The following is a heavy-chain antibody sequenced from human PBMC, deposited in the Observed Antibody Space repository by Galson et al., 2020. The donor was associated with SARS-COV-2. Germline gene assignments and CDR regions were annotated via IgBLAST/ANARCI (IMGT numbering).Heavy chain of an antibody. CDR2: ISYDGSNK. CDR1: GFTFSSYD. V-gene: IGHV3-30*04. J-gene: IGHJ6*02. D-gene: IGHD2-15*01. CDR3: ASHLGSYYGMDV. Sequence: TGGSLRLSCAASGFTFSSYDMHWVRQAPGKGLEWVAVISYDGSNKYYADSVKGRFTISRDNSKNTLYLQMNSLRAEDTAVYYCASHLGSYYGMDVWGQGTTVTVSS.